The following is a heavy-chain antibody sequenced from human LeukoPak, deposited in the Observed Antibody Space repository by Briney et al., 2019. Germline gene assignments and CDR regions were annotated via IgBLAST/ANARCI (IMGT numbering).Heavy chain of an antibody. Sequence: GGSLRLSCAASGFTFSGSAMHWVRQASGKGLEWVGRIRSKANSYATAYAASVKGRFTISRDDSKNTAYLQMNSLKTEDMAVYYCTRRGMTTVTPYYYYMDVWGKGTTVTVSS. J-gene: IGHJ6*03. D-gene: IGHD4-17*01. V-gene: IGHV3-73*01. CDR3: TRRGMTTVTPYYYYMDV. CDR1: GFTFSGSA. CDR2: IRSKANSYAT.